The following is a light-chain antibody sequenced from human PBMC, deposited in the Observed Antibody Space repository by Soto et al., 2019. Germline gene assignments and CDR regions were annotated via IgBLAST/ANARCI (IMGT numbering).Light chain of an antibody. CDR2: GAS. Sequence: EIVLTQSPGTLSLSPGERATLSCRASQSVNSNYLAWYQQKPGQAPRLLIYGASSRATGIPDRFTGSGSGTDFTLTISRLEPEDFAVYHCQQYGSSTETFGHGTKVEIK. CDR3: QQYGSSTET. J-gene: IGKJ1*01. CDR1: QSVNSNY. V-gene: IGKV3-20*01.